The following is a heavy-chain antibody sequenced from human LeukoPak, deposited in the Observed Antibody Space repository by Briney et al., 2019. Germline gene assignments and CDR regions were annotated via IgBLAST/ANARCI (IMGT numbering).Heavy chain of an antibody. V-gene: IGHV3-23*01. CDR1: GFTFGTYA. D-gene: IGHD4-17*01. Sequence: GGSLRLSCTASGFTFGTYAMIWVRQAPGKGLEWVSAIRAGGDTTVYADAVRGRFTISRDNSNNALYLQMNELRADDTAVYYCARDPNGDYIGAFDFWGQGTMVTVSS. J-gene: IGHJ3*01. CDR2: IRAGGDTT. CDR3: ARDPNGDYIGAFDF.